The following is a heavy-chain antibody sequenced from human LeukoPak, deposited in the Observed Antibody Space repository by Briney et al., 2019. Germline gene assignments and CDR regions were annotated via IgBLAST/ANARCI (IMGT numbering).Heavy chain of an antibody. Sequence: GESLKISCKGSGYSFTSYWISWVRKMPGKGLEWMGRIDPSDSYTNYSPSFQGHVTISADKSISTAYLQWSSLKASDTAMYYCARQGPDYYDSSGYYYLLSNWGQGTLVTVSS. CDR3: ARQGPDYYDSSGYYYLLSN. D-gene: IGHD3-22*01. CDR2: IDPSDSYT. V-gene: IGHV5-10-1*01. J-gene: IGHJ4*02. CDR1: GYSFTSYW.